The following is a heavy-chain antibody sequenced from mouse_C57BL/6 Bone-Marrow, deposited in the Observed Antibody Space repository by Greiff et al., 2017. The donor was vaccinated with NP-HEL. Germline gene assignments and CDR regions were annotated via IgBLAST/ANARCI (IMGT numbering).Heavy chain of an antibody. Sequence: VKLMESGAELARPGASVKLSCKASGYTFTSYGISWVKQRTGQGLEWIGEIYPRSGNTYYNEKFKGKATLTADKSSSTAYMELRSLTSEDSAVYFCARRGWDGVDYWGQGTTLTVSS. V-gene: IGHV1-81*01. J-gene: IGHJ2*01. CDR3: ARRGWDGVDY. D-gene: IGHD4-1*01. CDR1: GYTFTSYG. CDR2: IYPRSGNT.